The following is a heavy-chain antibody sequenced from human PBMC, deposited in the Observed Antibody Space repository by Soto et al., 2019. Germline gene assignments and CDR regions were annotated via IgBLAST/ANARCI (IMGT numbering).Heavy chain of an antibody. CDR3: ATSTGWHGFDF. CDR2: MHYSGNT. V-gene: IGHV4-59*08. CDR1: GGSISRYY. D-gene: IGHD2-8*02. Sequence: QVQLQESGPGLVKPSETLSLTCSVSGGSISRYYCSWVRQPPGKGLEWIGHMHYSGNTRYNPSLNSRVTVSLDTSKNQFSLKLSSVTAADTAVYYCATSTGWHGFDFWGQGTLATVSS. J-gene: IGHJ4*02.